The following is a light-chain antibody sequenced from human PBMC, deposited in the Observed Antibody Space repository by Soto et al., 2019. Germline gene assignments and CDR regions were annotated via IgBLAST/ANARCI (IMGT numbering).Light chain of an antibody. CDR1: QSVSSY. Sequence: EILMTQSPCSLCVFPVERATLSCRASQSVSSYLAWYQQKPGQAPRLLIYDASNRATGIPARFSGSGSGTDFTLTISRLEPEDFAVYYCQQYGSSRITFGQGTRLEL. CDR3: QQYGSSRIT. CDR2: DAS. V-gene: IGKV3-20*01. J-gene: IGKJ5*01.